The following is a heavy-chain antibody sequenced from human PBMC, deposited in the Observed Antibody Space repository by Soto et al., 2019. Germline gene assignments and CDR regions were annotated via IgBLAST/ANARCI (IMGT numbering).Heavy chain of an antibody. Sequence: SETLSLTCAVSXGSIXXXGYSWSWTRQPPGKGLEWIGYIYHSGSTYYNPSLKSRVTISVDRSKNQFSLKLSSVTAADTAVYYCARVPDVWGQGTTVTVSS. V-gene: IGHV4-30-2*01. CDR3: ARVPDV. CDR2: IYHSGST. CDR1: XGSIXXXGYS. J-gene: IGHJ6*02.